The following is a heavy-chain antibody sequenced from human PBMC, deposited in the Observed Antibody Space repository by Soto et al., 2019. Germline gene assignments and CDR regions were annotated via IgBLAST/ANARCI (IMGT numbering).Heavy chain of an antibody. Sequence: HPXGSLRLSCTASGFAFSSSEMNWFRQAPGKGLEWVAYITGSGGAMFHADSVKGRFSISRDNAKNSLFLEMNSLTADDTGVYYCAKVSPFILGSPLWGQGTLVTVSS. D-gene: IGHD3-9*01. CDR2: ITGSGGAM. CDR3: AKVSPFILGSPL. J-gene: IGHJ4*02. CDR1: GFAFSSSE. V-gene: IGHV3-48*03.